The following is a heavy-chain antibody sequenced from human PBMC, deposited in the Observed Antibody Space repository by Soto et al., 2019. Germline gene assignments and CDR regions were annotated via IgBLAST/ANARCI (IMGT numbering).Heavy chain of an antibody. CDR2: VNSDGSST. Sequence: EVQLVESGGGLVQPGGSLRLSCAASGFTFSSYWMHWVRQGTGKGLVWVSRVNSDGSSTSYADSVKGRFTISRDNAKKTRYRQMNSLRAEDTAVYYCARGQWGGFDYWGQGTLVTVSS. CDR3: ARGQWGGFDY. CDR1: GFTFSSYW. D-gene: IGHD1-26*01. J-gene: IGHJ4*02. V-gene: IGHV3-74*01.